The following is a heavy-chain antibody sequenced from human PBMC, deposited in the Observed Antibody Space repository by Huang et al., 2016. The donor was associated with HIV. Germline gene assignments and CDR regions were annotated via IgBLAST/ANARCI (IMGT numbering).Heavy chain of an antibody. CDR1: GGSVSSGIYY. Sequence: QVQLQESGPGLVKPSQTLSLTCTVSGGSVSSGIYYWSWIRQPAGKGLEWIGHIYMSGSTNYNPPRNNRVTISVETSKNQFSLKLSSVTAADTAVYYCARAAKYYYDSSGYPKYYFDYWGQGTLVTVSS. CDR3: ARAAKYYYDSSGYPKYYFDY. J-gene: IGHJ4*02. CDR2: IYMSGST. D-gene: IGHD3-22*01. V-gene: IGHV4-61*09.